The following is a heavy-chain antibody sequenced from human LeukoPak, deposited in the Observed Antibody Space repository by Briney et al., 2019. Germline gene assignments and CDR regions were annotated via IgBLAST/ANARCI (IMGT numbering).Heavy chain of an antibody. CDR1: GFTFSAYG. V-gene: IGHV3-30*02. Sequence: GGSLRLSCAASGFTFSAYGIHWVRQAPGKGLEWVAFIRYGGTNKWYADSVKGRFTISRDNSKNILYLQMNSLRAEDTAVYHCAKDRDYGDYPSAYYYYMDVWGKGTTVTVSS. J-gene: IGHJ6*03. CDR3: AKDRDYGDYPSAYYYYMDV. CDR2: IRYGGTNK. D-gene: IGHD4-17*01.